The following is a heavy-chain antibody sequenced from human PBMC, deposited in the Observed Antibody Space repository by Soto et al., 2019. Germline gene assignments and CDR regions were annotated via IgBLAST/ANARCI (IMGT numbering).Heavy chain of an antibody. CDR2: ISSSSYI. J-gene: IGHJ4*02. Sequence: GSLRLSCAASGFTFSSYSMNWVRQAPGKGLEWVSSISSSSYIYYADSVKGRFTISRDNAKNSLYLQMNSLRAEDTAVYYCARSVQGLLRLRSAGVPNFDYWGQGTLVTVSS. CDR3: ARSVQGLLRLRSAGVPNFDY. D-gene: IGHD6-25*01. V-gene: IGHV3-21*01. CDR1: GFTFSSYS.